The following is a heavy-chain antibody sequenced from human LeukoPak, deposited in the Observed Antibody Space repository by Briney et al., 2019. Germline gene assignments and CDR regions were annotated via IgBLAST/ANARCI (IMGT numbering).Heavy chain of an antibody. J-gene: IGHJ6*02. CDR3: ATLVGAALAPDYYGMDV. Sequence: ASVKVSCKVSGYTLTELSMHWVRQAPGKGLEWMGGFDPEDGETIYAQKFQGRVTMTEDTSTDTAYMELSSLRSGDTAVYYCATLVGAALAPDYYGMDVWGQGTTVTVSS. CDR2: FDPEDGET. CDR1: GYTLTELS. V-gene: IGHV1-24*01. D-gene: IGHD1-26*01.